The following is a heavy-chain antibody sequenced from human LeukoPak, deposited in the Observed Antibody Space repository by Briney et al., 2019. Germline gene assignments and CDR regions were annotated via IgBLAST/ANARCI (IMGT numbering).Heavy chain of an antibody. CDR3: ARDPGYSGYDYGSY. J-gene: IGHJ4*02. CDR2: ISSSSSYI. CDR1: GFTFSSYS. D-gene: IGHD5-12*01. V-gene: IGHV3-21*01. Sequence: GGSLRLSCAASGFTFSSYSMNWVRQAPGKGPEWVSSISSSSSYIYYADSVKGRFTISRDNAKNSLYLQMNSLRAEDTAVYYCARDPGYSGYDYGSYWGQGTLVTVSS.